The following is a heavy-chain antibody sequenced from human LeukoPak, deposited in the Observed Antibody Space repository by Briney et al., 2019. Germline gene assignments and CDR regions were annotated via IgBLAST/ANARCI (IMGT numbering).Heavy chain of an antibody. Sequence: SEILSFTCTIASGSISSSSYYWGWIRQPPGKGLEGIGSIYYDGRTSYNPSLKSRVTISVDTSKNRFSLMLTSVTAADTAVCYCVRPAGGYDTMIVEFDYWGQGTLVTISS. CDR3: VRPAGGYDTMIVEFDY. CDR2: IYYDGRT. V-gene: IGHV4-39*01. D-gene: IGHD3-22*01. J-gene: IGHJ4*02. CDR1: SGSISSSSYY.